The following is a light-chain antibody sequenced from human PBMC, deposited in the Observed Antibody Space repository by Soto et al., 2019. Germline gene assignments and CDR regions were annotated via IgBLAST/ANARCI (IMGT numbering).Light chain of an antibody. Sequence: DIQMTQSPSTLSASVGDRVTITCRASQSISSWLAWYQQKQGKAPKLLLYKACSLESGVPARFSGSGSVTEFTLTISSLQPDDFATYYCQQYNSLCTFAQGTKVVIK. V-gene: IGKV1-5*03. CDR1: QSISSW. J-gene: IGKJ1*01. CDR2: KAC. CDR3: QQYNSLCT.